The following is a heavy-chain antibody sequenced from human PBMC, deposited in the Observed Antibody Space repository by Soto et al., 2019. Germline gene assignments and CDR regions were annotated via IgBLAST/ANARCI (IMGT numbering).Heavy chain of an antibody. V-gene: IGHV1-46*01. CDR3: ASSPAFSSSWYGIPPDPSHGMDV. CDR1: GSTFTSFY. J-gene: IGHJ6*02. Sequence: QMQLVKSGAEVKRPGASVRVSCKSSGSTFTSFYIHWGRQAPGQGLEWMGRINPSGGITNFAQRFQGRVTMTRDMSTNTHYMELSSLKSDDTAVYYCASSPAFSSSWYGIPPDPSHGMDVWGQGTTVTVS. D-gene: IGHD6-13*01. CDR2: INPSGGIT.